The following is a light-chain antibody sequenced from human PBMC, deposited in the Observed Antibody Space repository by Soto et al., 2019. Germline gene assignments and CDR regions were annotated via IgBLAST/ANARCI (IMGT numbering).Light chain of an antibody. J-gene: IGLJ3*02. CDR1: SSNIGSNA. CDR3: AAWDVSLNGWV. V-gene: IGLV1-44*01. Sequence: QSVLTQPPSASGTPGQRVTISCSGSSSNIGSNAVNWYQHLPGTAPQLLIYTNNQRPSGVPDRFSGSKSDTSASLVVSGLQSEDEADYYCAAWDVSLNGWVFGGGTKLTVL. CDR2: TNN.